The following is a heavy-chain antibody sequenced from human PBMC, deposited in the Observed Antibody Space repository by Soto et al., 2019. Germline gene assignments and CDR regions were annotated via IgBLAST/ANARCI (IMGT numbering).Heavy chain of an antibody. V-gene: IGHV1-18*01. Sequence: ASVKVSCKASGYTFTSDGISWVRQAPGQGLEWMGWISAYNGNTNYAQKLQGRVTMTTDTSTSTAYMELRSLRSDDTAVYYCARDLQQLVLYYYYGMDVWGQGTTVTVSS. D-gene: IGHD6-13*01. CDR2: ISAYNGNT. CDR1: GYTFTSDG. J-gene: IGHJ6*02. CDR3: ARDLQQLVLYYYYGMDV.